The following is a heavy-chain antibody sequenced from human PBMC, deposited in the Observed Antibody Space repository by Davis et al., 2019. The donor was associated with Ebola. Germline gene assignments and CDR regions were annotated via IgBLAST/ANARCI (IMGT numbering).Heavy chain of an antibody. Sequence: AASVKVSCKASGCTFTSYGISWVRQAPGQGLEWMGWISAYNGNTNYAQILQGRVTMTTDTSTGTAYMELRSLRSDDTAVYFCARKSTSSPFDYWGQGTLVTVSS. V-gene: IGHV1-18*04. CDR2: ISAYNGNT. CDR3: ARKSTSSPFDY. CDR1: GCTFTSYG. J-gene: IGHJ4*02.